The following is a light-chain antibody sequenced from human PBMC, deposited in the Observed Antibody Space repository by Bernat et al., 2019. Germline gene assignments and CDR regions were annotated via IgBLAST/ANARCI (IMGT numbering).Light chain of an antibody. Sequence: QSVLTQPPSASGTPGQRVTISCSGSSPNIGSNTVNWYQQLPGTAPKLPIYSNNQRPSGVPDRFSGSKSGTSASLAISGLQSEAEADYYCAAWDDSLNGNWVFGGGTKLTVL. CDR1: SPNIGSNT. CDR3: AAWDDSLNGNWV. CDR2: SNN. V-gene: IGLV1-44*01. J-gene: IGLJ3*02.